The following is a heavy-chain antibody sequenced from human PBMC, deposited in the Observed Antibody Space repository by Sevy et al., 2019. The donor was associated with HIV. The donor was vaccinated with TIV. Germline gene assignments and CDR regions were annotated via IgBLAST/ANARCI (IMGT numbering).Heavy chain of an antibody. D-gene: IGHD3-10*01. V-gene: IGHV1-18*04. CDR1: GYNFASDG. CDR3: ARVPTYYYGSATYFDY. Sequence: ASVKVSCKASGYNFASDGFSWVRQAPGQGLEWMGWIGVYNGNAKYAQVFQDRFTMTTDTSTSTAYMELRSLRSDDTAVYDCARVPTYYYGSATYFDYWGQGTLVTVSS. CDR2: IGVYNGNA. J-gene: IGHJ4*02.